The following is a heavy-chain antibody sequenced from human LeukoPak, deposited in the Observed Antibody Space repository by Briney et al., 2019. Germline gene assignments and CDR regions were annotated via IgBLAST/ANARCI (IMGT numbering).Heavy chain of an antibody. V-gene: IGHV1-2*02. D-gene: IGHD2-2*01. CDR2: INPNSGGT. CDR3: ARDRCSSTSCPANAFDI. J-gene: IGHJ3*02. Sequence: ASVKVSCKASGYTFTGYYMHWVRQAPGQGLEWMGWINPNSGGTNYAQKFQGRVTMTRDTSISTAYMELSRLRSDDTAVYYCARDRCSSTSCPANAFDIWGQGTMVTVSS. CDR1: GYTFTGYY.